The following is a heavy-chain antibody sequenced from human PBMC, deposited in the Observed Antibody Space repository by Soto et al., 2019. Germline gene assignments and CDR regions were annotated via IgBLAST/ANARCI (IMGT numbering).Heavy chain of an antibody. J-gene: IGHJ6*02. CDR2: IIPIFGTA. V-gene: IGHV1-69*12. CDR1: GGTFSSYA. Sequence: QVQLVQSGAEVKKPGSSVKVSCKASGGTFSSYAISWVRQAPGQGLEWMGGIIPIFGTANYAQKFQGRVTITADESTSTAYMGLSSLRSEDTAVYYCARYTWIQLWPLFTRYGMDVWGQGTTVTGSS. D-gene: IGHD5-18*01. CDR3: ARYTWIQLWPLFTRYGMDV.